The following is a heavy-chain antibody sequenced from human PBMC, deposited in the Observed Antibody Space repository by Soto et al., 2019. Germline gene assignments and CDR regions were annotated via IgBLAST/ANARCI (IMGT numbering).Heavy chain of an antibody. J-gene: IGHJ4*02. Sequence: ASVKVSCKASGYTFTGYYMHWGRQDHGQGLEWMGWISAYNGNTNYAQKLQGRVTMTTDTSTSTAYMELRSLRSDDTAVYYCARGIYCSSTSCYIFDYWGQGTLVTVSS. CDR1: GYTFTGYY. D-gene: IGHD2-2*01. CDR3: ARGIYCSSTSCYIFDY. CDR2: ISAYNGNT. V-gene: IGHV1-18*04.